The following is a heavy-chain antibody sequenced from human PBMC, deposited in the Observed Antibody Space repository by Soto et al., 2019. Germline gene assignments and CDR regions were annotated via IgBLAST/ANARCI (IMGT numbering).Heavy chain of an antibody. CDR1: GDSITSSSYS. CDR2: MSYSGGT. Sequence: SETLSLTCTVSGDSITSSSYSWGWIRQPPGKGLEWIGTMSYSGGTYYNPSLKSRVTISVDTSRIHFSLKLISVTAADTAVYYCARLNGYCISTNCHGYYGMDVWGQGTTVTVSS. V-gene: IGHV4-39*01. J-gene: IGHJ6*02. CDR3: ARLNGYCISTNCHGYYGMDV. D-gene: IGHD2-2*03.